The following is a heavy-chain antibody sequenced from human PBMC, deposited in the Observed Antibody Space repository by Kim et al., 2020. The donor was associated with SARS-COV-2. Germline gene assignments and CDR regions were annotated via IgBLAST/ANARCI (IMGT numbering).Heavy chain of an antibody. Sequence: DSVKGRFTISRDNSKNTLYLQMNSLRVEDTAVYYCAKSGAAGGLGYGMDVWGQGTTVTVSS. J-gene: IGHJ6*02. D-gene: IGHD6-13*01. CDR3: AKSGAAGGLGYGMDV. V-gene: IGHV3-33*06.